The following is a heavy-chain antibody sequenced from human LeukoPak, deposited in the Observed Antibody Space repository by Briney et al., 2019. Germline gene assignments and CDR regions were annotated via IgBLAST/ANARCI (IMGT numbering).Heavy chain of an antibody. CDR3: ARGRRIDY. CDR2: INHSGST. V-gene: IGHV4-34*01. CDR1: GGSFSGYY. Sequence: SETLSLTCAVYGGSFSGYYWSWIRQPPGKGLEWIGEINHSGSTNYNPSHKSRVTISVDTSKNQFSLKLSSVTAADTAVYYCARGRRIDYWGQGTLVTVSS. J-gene: IGHJ4*02.